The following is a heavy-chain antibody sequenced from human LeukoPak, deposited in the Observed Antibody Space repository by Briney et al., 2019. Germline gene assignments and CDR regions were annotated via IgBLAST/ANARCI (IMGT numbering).Heavy chain of an antibody. CDR1: GGSISSYY. D-gene: IGHD5-12*01. CDR3: ARESHSGYGVVDY. J-gene: IGHJ4*02. Sequence: SETLSLTCTVYGGSISSYYWSWIRQPPGKGLEWIGYIYYSGSTNYNPSLKSRVTISVDTSKNQFSLKLSSVTAADTAVYYCARESHSGYGVVDYWGQGTLVTVSS. V-gene: IGHV4-59*01. CDR2: IYYSGST.